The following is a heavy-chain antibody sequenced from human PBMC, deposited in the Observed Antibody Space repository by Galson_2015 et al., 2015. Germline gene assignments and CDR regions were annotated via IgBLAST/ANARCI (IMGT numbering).Heavy chain of an antibody. CDR3: AKGDSGSWANDY. Sequence: SLRLSCAASGFTFNSYAMHWVRQAPGKGLEWVAVISYDGRNKYYTDSVTGRFTISRDSSRHTLYLQMNSLIIEDTAVYYCAKGDSGSWANDYWGQGTLVTVSS. D-gene: IGHD5-12*01. J-gene: IGHJ4*02. V-gene: IGHV3-30*18. CDR1: GFTFNSYA. CDR2: ISYDGRNK.